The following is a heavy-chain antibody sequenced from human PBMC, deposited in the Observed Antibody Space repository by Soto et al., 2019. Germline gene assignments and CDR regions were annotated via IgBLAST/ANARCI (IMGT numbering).Heavy chain of an antibody. D-gene: IGHD6-19*01. CDR2: ISASGGST. J-gene: IGHJ4*02. CDR3: ARDSSGWARLADY. CDR1: GFTFSTYA. V-gene: IGHV3-23*01. Sequence: GGSLRLSCAASGFTFSTYAMSWVRQAPGKGLEWVSAISASGGSTNYADSVKGRFTISRDNSKNTLYLQMNTLRADDTAIYYCARDSSGWARLADYWGQGTLVTVSS.